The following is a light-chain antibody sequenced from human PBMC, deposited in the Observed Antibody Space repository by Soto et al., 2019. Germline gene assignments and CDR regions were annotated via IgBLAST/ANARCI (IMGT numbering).Light chain of an antibody. Sequence: DIVMTQSPLSLPVTPGEPASISCRSSQSLLHSDGYTYFDWYLQKPGQSPQLLIYLGSNRASGVPDRFSGSGSGTYFTLKISKVEAEDVGVYYCMQALQTPWTFGQGTKVEI. CDR1: QSLLHSDGYTY. CDR2: LGS. J-gene: IGKJ1*01. CDR3: MQALQTPWT. V-gene: IGKV2-28*01.